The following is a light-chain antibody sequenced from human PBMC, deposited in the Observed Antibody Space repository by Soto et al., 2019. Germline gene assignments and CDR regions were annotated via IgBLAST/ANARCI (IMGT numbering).Light chain of an antibody. V-gene: IGLV1-40*01. CDR2: GNS. Sequence: QCVLTQPPSVSGAPGQRGTISCTGSSSNIGAGYDVHWYQQLPGTAPKLLIYGNSNRPSGVPDRFSGSKSGTSASLAITGLQAEDEADYYCQSYDSSLSGWYVFGTGTKVTVL. J-gene: IGLJ1*01. CDR3: QSYDSSLSGWYV. CDR1: SSNIGAGYD.